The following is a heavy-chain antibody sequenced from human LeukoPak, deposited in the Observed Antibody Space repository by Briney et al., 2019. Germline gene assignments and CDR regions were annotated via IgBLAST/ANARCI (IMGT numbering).Heavy chain of an antibody. CDR2: ISAYNGNT. J-gene: IGHJ6*02. V-gene: IGHV1-18*01. Sequence: ASVKVSCKASGYTFTSYGISWVRQAPGQGLEWMGWISAYNGNTNYAQKLQGRVTMTTDTSTSTAYMELRSLRSDDTAVYYCARDLGSSYYYYYGMDVWGQGTTVTVSS. D-gene: IGHD6-6*01. CDR3: ARDLGSSYYYYYGMDV. CDR1: GYTFTSYG.